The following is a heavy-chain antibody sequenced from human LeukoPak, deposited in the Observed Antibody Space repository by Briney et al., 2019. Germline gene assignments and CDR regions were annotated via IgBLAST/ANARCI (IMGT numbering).Heavy chain of an antibody. CDR2: INPSGGST. CDR3: ARDGGSGSYGYYGMDV. D-gene: IGHD3-10*01. V-gene: IGHV1-46*01. J-gene: IGHJ6*02. CDR1: GYTFTSYY. Sequence: ASVKVSCKAPGYTFTSYYMHWVRQAPGQGLEWMGIINPSGGSTSYAQKFQGRVTMTRDTSTSTVYMELSSLRSEDTAVYYCARDGGSGSYGYYGMDVWGQGTTVTVSS.